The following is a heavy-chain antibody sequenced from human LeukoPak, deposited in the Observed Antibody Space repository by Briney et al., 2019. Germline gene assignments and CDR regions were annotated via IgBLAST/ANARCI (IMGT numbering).Heavy chain of an antibody. CDR2: IYHSGST. CDR1: GGSISSGGYY. D-gene: IGHD1-1*01. J-gene: IGHJ6*02. Sequence: PSETLSLTCTVSGGSISSGGYYWSWIRQHPGQGLEWIGYIYHSGSTYYNPSLKSRVTISVDRSKNQFSLKLSSVTAADTAVYYCARDPSRLYGMDVWGQGTTVTVSS. V-gene: IGHV4-30-2*01. CDR3: ARDPSRLYGMDV.